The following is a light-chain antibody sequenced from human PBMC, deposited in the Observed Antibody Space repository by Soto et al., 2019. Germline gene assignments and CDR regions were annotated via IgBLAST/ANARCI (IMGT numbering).Light chain of an antibody. CDR1: QTISNY. V-gene: IGKV1-39*01. CDR3: QKTYSTPFT. Sequence: DLQMTQSPSSLSASVGDRVTITCRASQTISNYLNWYQEKPGKAPKLLIYAASNLQSGVPSRFSGSGSGTDFTLTITNLQPEDFATYYCQKTYSTPFTFGPGTIVEVK. CDR2: AAS. J-gene: IGKJ3*01.